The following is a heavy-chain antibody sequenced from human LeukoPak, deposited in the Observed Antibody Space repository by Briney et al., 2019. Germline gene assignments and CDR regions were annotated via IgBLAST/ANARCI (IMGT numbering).Heavy chain of an antibody. CDR2: INPNSGGT. Sequence: ASVKVSCKASGYTFTGYYMHWVRQAPGQGLEWMGWINPNSGGTNYAQKFQGRVTMTRDTSISTAYMELSRLRSDDTAVYYCARGAVRYNWIEGPIDYWGQGTLVTVSS. J-gene: IGHJ4*02. CDR3: ARGAVRYNWIEGPIDY. V-gene: IGHV1-2*02. D-gene: IGHD1-1*01. CDR1: GYTFTGYY.